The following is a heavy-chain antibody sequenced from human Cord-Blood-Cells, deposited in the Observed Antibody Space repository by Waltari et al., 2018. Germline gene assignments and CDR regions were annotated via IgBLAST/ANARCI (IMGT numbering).Heavy chain of an antibody. CDR2: INPNSGGT. CDR3: ARGVDCSSTSCYNWFDP. D-gene: IGHD2-2*01. V-gene: IGHV1-2*02. J-gene: IGHJ5*02. CDR1: GYTFTGYY. Sequence: QVQLVQSGAEVKKPGASVKVSCKASGYTFTGYYMHWVRQAPGQGLEWMGCINPNSGGTNYAQKLQGRVTMTRDTSISTAYMELSRLRSDDTAVYYCARGVDCSSTSCYNWFDPWGQGTLVTVSS.